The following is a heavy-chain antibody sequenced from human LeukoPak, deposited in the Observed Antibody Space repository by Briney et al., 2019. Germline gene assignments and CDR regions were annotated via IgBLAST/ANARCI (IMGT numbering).Heavy chain of an antibody. CDR1: GYTFTSYY. J-gene: IGHJ4*02. V-gene: IGHV1-46*01. CDR2: FNPSGGST. D-gene: IGHD3-10*01. CDR3: ARDPASYYYGSGSYYNYEGY. Sequence: ASVKVSCKASGYTFTSYYMHWVRQAPGQGLEWMGIFNPSGGSTSYAQKFQGRVTMTRDTSTSTVYMELSSLRSEDTAVYYCARDPASYYYGSGSYYNYEGYWGQGTLVTVSS.